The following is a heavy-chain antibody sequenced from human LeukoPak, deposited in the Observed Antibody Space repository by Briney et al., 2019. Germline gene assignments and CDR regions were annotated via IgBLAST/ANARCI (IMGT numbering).Heavy chain of an antibody. D-gene: IGHD1-26*01. CDR1: GYNFNTYD. Sequence: ASVKVSCQASGYNFNTYDINWLRQATGRGLEWMGWMNPNSGDTGIAQRFQGRVTMIRDTSINTAYMELSSLRSDDTAVYYCARSGWELLRHDTPDIWGQGTTVIVSS. V-gene: IGHV1-8*01. CDR3: ARSGWELLRHDTPDI. CDR2: MNPNSGDT. J-gene: IGHJ3*02.